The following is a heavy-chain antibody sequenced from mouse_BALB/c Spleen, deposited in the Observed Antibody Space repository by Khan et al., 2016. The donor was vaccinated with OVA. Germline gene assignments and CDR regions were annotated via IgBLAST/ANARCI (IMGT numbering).Heavy chain of an antibody. Sequence: VTLKESGPVLARPGASVKMSCKASGYTFTSYWMHWVKQRPGQGLEWIGDIYPGNTDTTYNQKFKGKAKLTAVTSTSTAYMELSSLTNEDSAVYYCTRRNWDVAWFAYWGQGTLVTVSA. CDR3: TRRNWDVAWFAY. D-gene: IGHD4-1*01. V-gene: IGHV1-5*01. CDR2: IYPGNTDT. CDR1: GYTFTSYW. J-gene: IGHJ3*01.